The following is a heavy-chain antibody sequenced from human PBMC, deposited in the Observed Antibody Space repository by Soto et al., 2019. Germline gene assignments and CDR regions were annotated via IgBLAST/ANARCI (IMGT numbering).Heavy chain of an antibody. J-gene: IGHJ4*02. CDR2: IIPILGIA. V-gene: IGHV1-69*08. CDR3: AREEYYYGSGSFFTG. Sequence: QVQLVQSGAEVKKPGSSVKVSCKASGGTFSSYTISWVRQAPGQGLEWMGRIIPILGIANYAQKFQGRVTSTEDKSTSTADMELSSRRSEDTGVYYCAREEYYYGSGSFFTGWGQGTLVTVSS. CDR1: GGTFSSYT. D-gene: IGHD3-10*01.